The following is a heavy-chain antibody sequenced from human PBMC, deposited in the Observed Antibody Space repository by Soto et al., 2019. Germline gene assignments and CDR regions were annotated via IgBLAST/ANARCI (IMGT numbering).Heavy chain of an antibody. Sequence: EVQLVESGGGLVRPGGSLRLSCAASGFTFSSYTMHWVRQAPGKGLEWVSSITSTSTYIYYTDSLKGRFTISRDNANNSLFLQMNNLGPGDTAVYYCARDGARDRGDKGFDFWGQGTMVTVSS. CDR1: GFTFSSYT. CDR2: ITSTSTYI. V-gene: IGHV3-21*01. CDR3: ARDGARDRGDKGFDF. D-gene: IGHD2-21*02. J-gene: IGHJ4*02.